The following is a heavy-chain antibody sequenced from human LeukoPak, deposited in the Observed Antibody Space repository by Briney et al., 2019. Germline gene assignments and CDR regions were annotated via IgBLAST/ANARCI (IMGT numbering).Heavy chain of an antibody. CDR3: AQSVVVDTFDY. CDR2: IYHSGST. Sequence: SSETLSLTCTVSGYSISSGYYWGWIWQPPGKGLEWIGSIYHSGSTYYNPSLKSRVTISVDTSKNQFSLKLSSVTAADTAVYYCAQSVVVDTFDYWGQGTLVTVSS. D-gene: IGHD3-22*01. CDR1: GYSISSGYY. J-gene: IGHJ4*02. V-gene: IGHV4-38-2*02.